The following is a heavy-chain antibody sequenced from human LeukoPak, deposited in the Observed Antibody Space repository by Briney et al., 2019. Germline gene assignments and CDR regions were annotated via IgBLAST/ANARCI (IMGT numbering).Heavy chain of an antibody. J-gene: IGHJ4*02. CDR1: GGSVSSDDCS. CDR2: IFHSAST. Sequence: PSETLSLTCAVSGGSVSSDDCSWGWIRQPPGKGLEWIGYIFHSASTYHNLSLRSRVTISLDRSKNQFSLKMSSVTAADTAVYYCARGYDSSGQTGRYYFDHWGQGTLVTVSS. V-gene: IGHV4-30-2*01. D-gene: IGHD3-22*01. CDR3: ARGYDSSGQTGRYYFDH.